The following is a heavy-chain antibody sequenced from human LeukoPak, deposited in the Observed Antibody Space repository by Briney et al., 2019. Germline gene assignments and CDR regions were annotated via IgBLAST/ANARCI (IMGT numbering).Heavy chain of an antibody. CDR2: IIPIFGTA. D-gene: IGHD2-8*01. Sequence: GSSAKVSFKASGGTFSSYAISWVRQAPGQGLEWMGGIIPIFGTANYAQKFQGRVTITADESTSTAYMELSSLRSEDTAVYYCARELKEMDPDDYYYYYYMDVWGKGTTVTVSS. CDR1: GGTFSSYA. V-gene: IGHV1-69*01. CDR3: ARELKEMDPDDYYYYYYMDV. J-gene: IGHJ6*03.